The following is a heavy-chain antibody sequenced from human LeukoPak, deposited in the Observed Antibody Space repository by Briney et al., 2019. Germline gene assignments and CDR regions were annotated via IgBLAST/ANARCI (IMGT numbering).Heavy chain of an antibody. CDR2: IIPIFGTA. J-gene: IGHJ4*02. CDR1: GGTFSSYA. Sequence: SVKVYCKASGGTFSSYAISWVRQAPGQGLEWMGGIIPIFGTANYAQKFQGRVTITADESTSTAYMELSSLRSEDTAVYYCARVIYYYYDSLGFNDYWGQGTLVTVSS. CDR3: ARVIYYYYDSLGFNDY. V-gene: IGHV1-69*01. D-gene: IGHD3-22*01.